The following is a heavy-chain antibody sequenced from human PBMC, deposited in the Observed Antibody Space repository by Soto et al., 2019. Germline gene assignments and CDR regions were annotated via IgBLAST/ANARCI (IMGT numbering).Heavy chain of an antibody. V-gene: IGHV1-69*06. CDR3: ARARGAVAGSNYFDY. J-gene: IGHJ4*02. D-gene: IGHD6-19*01. CDR2: IIPIFGTA. Sequence: VASVKVSCKASGGTFSSYAISWVRQAPGQGLEWMGGIIPIFGTANYAQKFQGRVTITADKSTSTAYMELSSLRSEDTAVYYCARARGAVAGSNYFDYWGQGTLVTVSS. CDR1: GGTFSSYA.